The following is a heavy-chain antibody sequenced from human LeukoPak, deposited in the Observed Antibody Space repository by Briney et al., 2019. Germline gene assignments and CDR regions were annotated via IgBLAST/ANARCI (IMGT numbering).Heavy chain of an antibody. CDR2: IYYSGST. V-gene: IGHV4-59*01. CDR1: GGSISSYY. D-gene: IGHD3-10*01. J-gene: IGHJ4*02. CDR3: ARGGPDSGSYYGVDY. Sequence: SETLSLTCTVSGGSISSYYWSWIRQPPGKGLEWIGYIYYSGSTNYNPSPKSRVTISVDTSKNQFSLKLSSVTAADTAVYYCARGGPDSGSYYGVDYWGQGTLVTVSS.